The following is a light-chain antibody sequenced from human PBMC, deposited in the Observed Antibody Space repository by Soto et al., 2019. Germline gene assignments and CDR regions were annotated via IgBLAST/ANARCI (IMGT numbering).Light chain of an antibody. CDR2: GAS. V-gene: IGKV3D-20*02. CDR3: QQRSNWPT. CDR1: QSVSNNY. Sequence: EIVLTQSPGTLYLSPGERATLSCRASQSVSNNYLAWYQQKPGQAPRLLIYGASNRATGIPDRFSGSGSGTDFTLTISSLEPEDFAVYYCQQRSNWPTFGQGTKVDIK. J-gene: IGKJ1*01.